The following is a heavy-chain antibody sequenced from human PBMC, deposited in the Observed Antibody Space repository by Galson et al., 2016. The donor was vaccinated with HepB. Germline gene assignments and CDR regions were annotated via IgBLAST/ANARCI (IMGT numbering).Heavy chain of an antibody. CDR2: ISGSGSST. CDR1: GFIFSGSA. D-gene: IGHD5-18*01. CDR3: ARDGGEYSLFDS. V-gene: IGHV3-23*01. J-gene: IGHJ4*02. Sequence: SLRLSCAASGFIFSGSAMHWVRQAPGKGLEWVSGISGSGSSTYYADSVKGRFTISRDNSNNTLYQQMNNLRAEDTAVYYCARDGGEYSLFDSWGQGTQVTVSS.